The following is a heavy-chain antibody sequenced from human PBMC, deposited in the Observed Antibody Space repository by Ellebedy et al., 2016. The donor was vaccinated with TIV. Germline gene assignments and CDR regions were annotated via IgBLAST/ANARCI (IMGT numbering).Heavy chain of an antibody. CDR3: ARDLPHWAFDI. CDR2: IKQDGSEE. J-gene: IGHJ3*02. V-gene: IGHV3-7*01. Sequence: GESLKISXAASGFTFSSYWMSWVRQAPGKGLEFVANIKQDGSEEFYVDSVKGRFTISRDNAKNSLYLQMTSLRDEDTAVYYCARDLPHWAFDIWGQGSMVTVSS. CDR1: GFTFSSYW.